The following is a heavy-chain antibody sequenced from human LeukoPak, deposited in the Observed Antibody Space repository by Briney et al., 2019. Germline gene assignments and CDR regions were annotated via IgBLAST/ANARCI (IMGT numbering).Heavy chain of an antibody. CDR3: ARVYSSGLYFDY. J-gene: IGHJ4*02. Sequence: PGGSLRLSCAASGFTFSSYGMHWVRQAPGKGLEWVSFIRYDGSNEYYADSVRGRFTISRDNAKNSLYLQMNSLRAEDTAVYYCARVYSSGLYFDYWGQGTLVTVSS. CDR1: GFTFSSYG. D-gene: IGHD3-22*01. CDR2: IRYDGSNE. V-gene: IGHV3-30*02.